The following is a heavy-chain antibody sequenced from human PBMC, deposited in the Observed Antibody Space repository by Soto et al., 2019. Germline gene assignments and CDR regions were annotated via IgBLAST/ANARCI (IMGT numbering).Heavy chain of an antibody. CDR3: ATSQLVPKLYYFDY. J-gene: IGHJ4*02. V-gene: IGHV1-24*01. CDR1: GYTLTELS. Sequence: ASVTVSCKVSGYTLTELSMHWVRQAPGKGLEWMGGFDPEDGETIYAQKFQGRVTMTEDTSTDTAYMELSSLRSEDTAVYYCATSQLVPKLYYFDYWGQGTLVTVSS. D-gene: IGHD6-13*01. CDR2: FDPEDGET.